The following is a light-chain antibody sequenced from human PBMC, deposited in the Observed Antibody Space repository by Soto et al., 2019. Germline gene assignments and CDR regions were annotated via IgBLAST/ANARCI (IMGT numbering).Light chain of an antibody. J-gene: IGLJ2*01. CDR1: SSDVGTYNY. CDR3: SSYAGSNNYVL. V-gene: IGLV2-8*01. Sequence: QSALTQPPSASGSPGQSVTISCTGTSSDVGTYNYVSWYQQHPGKAPKLMIYEVSKRPSGVPDRFSGSKSGNTASLTVSGLQADDEADYYCSSYAGSNNYVLFGGGTQLTVL. CDR2: EVS.